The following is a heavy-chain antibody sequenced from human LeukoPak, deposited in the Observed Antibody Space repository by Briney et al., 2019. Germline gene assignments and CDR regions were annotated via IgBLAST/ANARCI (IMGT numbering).Heavy chain of an antibody. CDR1: GFTFDTYG. J-gene: IGHJ4*02. CDR3: AKGGWLDC. CDR2: IRGSDGRT. V-gene: IGHV3-23*01. Sequence: GASLRLSCAASGFTFDTYGMTWVRQAPGKGLEWVSGIRGSDGRTYYADSVKGRFTISKDNSKNTLYLQMNSLRDEDTAVYYCAKGGWLDCWGRGTLVTVSS.